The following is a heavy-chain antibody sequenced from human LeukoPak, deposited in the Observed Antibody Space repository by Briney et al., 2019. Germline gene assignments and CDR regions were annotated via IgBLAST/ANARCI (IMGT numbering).Heavy chain of an antibody. Sequence: GGSLRLSCAASGFTFSSYGMHWVRQAPGKGLEWVAVIWYDGSNKYYADSVKGRFTISRDNSKNTLYLQTNSLRAEDTAVYYCARDQEATVVTQFDYWGQGTLVTVSS. CDR2: IWYDGSNK. D-gene: IGHD4-23*01. J-gene: IGHJ4*02. CDR3: ARDQEATVVTQFDY. CDR1: GFTFSSYG. V-gene: IGHV3-33*01.